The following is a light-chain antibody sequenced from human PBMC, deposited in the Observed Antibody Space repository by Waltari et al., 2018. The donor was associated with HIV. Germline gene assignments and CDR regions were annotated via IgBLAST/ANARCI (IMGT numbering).Light chain of an antibody. CDR1: QGIRND. V-gene: IGKV1-6*01. Sequence: AIQMTQSPSSLSASVGARVTITCRASQGIRNDLGWYQQKPGKAPKLLIYAASSLQSGVPSRFRGSGSGTDFTLTISSLQPEEFATYYCLQDYNYPLTFGGGTKVEIK. CDR2: AAS. CDR3: LQDYNYPLT. J-gene: IGKJ4*01.